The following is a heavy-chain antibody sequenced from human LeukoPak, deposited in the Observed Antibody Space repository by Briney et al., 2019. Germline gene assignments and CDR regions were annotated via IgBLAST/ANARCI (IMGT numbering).Heavy chain of an antibody. CDR1: GFTFSTSA. V-gene: IGHV3-23*01. D-gene: IGHD3-22*01. Sequence: GGSLRLSCAASGFTFSTSAMSWVRQAPGKGLEWVSAISGSGGSTYYADSVKGRFTLSRDNTKNTLYLQMNSLRAEDTAVYYCAKHRYYDSSGYYSLHYWGQGTLVTASS. CDR2: ISGSGGST. J-gene: IGHJ4*02. CDR3: AKHRYYDSSGYYSLHY.